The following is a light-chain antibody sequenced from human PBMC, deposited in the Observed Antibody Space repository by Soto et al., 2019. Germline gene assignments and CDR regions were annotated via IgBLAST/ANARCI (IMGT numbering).Light chain of an antibody. Sequence: DIVMTQSPLSLPVTPGEPASISCRSNQSLLHSNGYNYLDWYLQKPGQSPQFLIYLGSHRASGVPDRFSGSVSGTDFTLKISRVEAEDVGVYYCMQALQTPLTFGQGTKVEIK. V-gene: IGKV2-28*01. CDR1: QSLLHSNGYNY. CDR2: LGS. CDR3: MQALQTPLT. J-gene: IGKJ1*01.